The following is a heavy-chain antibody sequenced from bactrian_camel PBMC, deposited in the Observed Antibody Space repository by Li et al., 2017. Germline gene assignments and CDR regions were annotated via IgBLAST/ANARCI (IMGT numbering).Heavy chain of an antibody. CDR3: AAELMPQIPSRAGRGCPPIGEAAGASWHS. V-gene: IGHV3S53*01. Sequence: QVQLVESGGGSVQAGGSLRLSYVYSRFPLSNYCMAWFRQAPGKDREGVAVITTDGTTRYADSVKGRFTVSQDNAGNTLYLQMNNLKPEDTGMYYCAAELMPQIPSRAGRGCPPIGEAAGASWHSWGQGTQVTVS. CDR2: ITTDGTT. CDR1: RFPLSNYC. J-gene: IGHJ6*01. D-gene: IGHD6*01.